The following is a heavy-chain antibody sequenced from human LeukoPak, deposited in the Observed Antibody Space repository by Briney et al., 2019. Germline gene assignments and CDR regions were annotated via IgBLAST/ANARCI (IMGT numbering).Heavy chain of an antibody. Sequence: GASVKVSCKASGGTFSSYAISWVRQAPGQGLEWMGGIIPIFGTANYAQKFQGRVTITTDESTSTAYMELSRLRSDDTAVYYCASGDSYGLDYWGQGTLVTVSS. V-gene: IGHV1-69*05. CDR3: ASGDSYGLDY. CDR1: GGTFSSYA. D-gene: IGHD5-18*01. J-gene: IGHJ4*02. CDR2: IIPIFGTA.